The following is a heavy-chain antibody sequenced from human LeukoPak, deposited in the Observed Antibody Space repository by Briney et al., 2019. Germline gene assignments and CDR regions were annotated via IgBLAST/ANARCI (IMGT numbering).Heavy chain of an antibody. CDR1: GDSVSSNSAT. CDR3: EIVVGSSFLDY. CDR2: TYYRSKWYN. J-gene: IGHJ4*02. Sequence: SQTLSLTCDISGDSVSSNSATWNGIRQSPSRGLEWLGRTYYRSKWYNDYAVSVKGRITISPHTSKNQFSLQLKSATPEDTSVYYCEIVVGSSFLDYWGQGTLVTVSS. D-gene: IGHD3-22*01. V-gene: IGHV6-1*01.